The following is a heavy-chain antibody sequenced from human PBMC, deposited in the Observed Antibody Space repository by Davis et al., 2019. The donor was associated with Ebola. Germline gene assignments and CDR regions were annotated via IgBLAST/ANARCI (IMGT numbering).Heavy chain of an antibody. J-gene: IGHJ3*01. V-gene: IGHV3-53*01. CDR1: GFSVSNYY. CDR3: ASSWHTPGAFDV. Sequence: GESLKISCAASGFSVSNYYMIWVRQASDQGLEWVSVIYRGDNTDYADSVKGRFTISRDNSKNTLSLQMNSLRSEDTGVYYCASSWHTPGAFDVWGQGTMVTVSS. CDR2: IYRGDNT. D-gene: IGHD6-13*01.